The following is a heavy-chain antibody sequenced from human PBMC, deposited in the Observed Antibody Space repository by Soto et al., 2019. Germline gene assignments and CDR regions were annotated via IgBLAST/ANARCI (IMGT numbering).Heavy chain of an antibody. CDR1: GDSINNSHW. CDR3: AREVNSSPARGPNWFDP. D-gene: IGHD6-13*01. CDR2: TYHRGTA. Sequence: QVQLQESGPGLVQPSGTLSLTCAVSGDSINNSHWWSWVRQTPGKALEWIGETYHRGTANYNPSLTTRVTISIDKSNNQFSLKMNSVTAADPAVYYCAREVNSSPARGPNWFDPWGQGTLVTVSS. J-gene: IGHJ5*02. V-gene: IGHV4-4*02.